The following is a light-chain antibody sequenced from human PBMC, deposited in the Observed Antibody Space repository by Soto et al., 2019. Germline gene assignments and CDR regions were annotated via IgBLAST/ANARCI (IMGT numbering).Light chain of an antibody. CDR3: QQRSNWLWT. J-gene: IGKJ1*01. Sequence: EIVLTQSPATLSLSPGGKATLSRQANQSVCRYLARYQPEPGQAPRLLIYDASHRATGIPARFSGSGSGTDFTLTISSLEPEDFAVYYCQQRSNWLWTFGQGTKVEIK. CDR1: QSVCRY. V-gene: IGKV3-11*01. CDR2: DAS.